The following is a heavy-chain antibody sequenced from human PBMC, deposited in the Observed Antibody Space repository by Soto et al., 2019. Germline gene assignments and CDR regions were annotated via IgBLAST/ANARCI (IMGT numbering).Heavy chain of an antibody. CDR1: GGSFSDYY. J-gene: IGHJ6*04. CDR2: INHSGST. Sequence: SETLSLTCSVYGGSFSDYYWSWIRQPPGKGLEWIGEINHSGSTNYNPSLKSRVTISVHTSKNQFSLKLSSVTAADTAVYYCARARKGSGSDYYYHYDMDVWGKGTTVTVSS. V-gene: IGHV4-34*01. D-gene: IGHD3-3*01. CDR3: ARARKGSGSDYYYHYDMDV.